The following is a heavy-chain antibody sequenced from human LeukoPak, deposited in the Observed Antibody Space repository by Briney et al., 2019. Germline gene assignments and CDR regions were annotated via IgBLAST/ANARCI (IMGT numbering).Heavy chain of an antibody. Sequence: GSLRLSCAASGFTFSSYGMHWVRQAPSKGLEWVAVISYDGSNKYYADSVKGRFTISRDNSKNTLYLQMNSLRAEDTAVYYCARELYYYDSSGYYDWFGPWGQGTLVTVSS. CDR3: ARELYYYDSSGYYDWFGP. D-gene: IGHD3-22*01. V-gene: IGHV3-30*03. CDR2: ISYDGSNK. J-gene: IGHJ5*02. CDR1: GFTFSSYG.